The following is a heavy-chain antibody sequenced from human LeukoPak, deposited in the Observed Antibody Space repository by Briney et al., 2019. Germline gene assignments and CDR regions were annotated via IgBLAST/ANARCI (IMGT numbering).Heavy chain of an antibody. J-gene: IGHJ4*02. Sequence: QSGGSLRLSCAASGFTFSSYAMSWVRQAPGKGLEWVSRINSDGSSTSYADSVKGRFTISRDNAKNTLYLQMNSLRAEDTAVYYCARELRYDFWSGYDYYFDYWGQGTLVTVSS. V-gene: IGHV3-74*01. CDR2: INSDGSST. D-gene: IGHD3-3*01. CDR3: ARELRYDFWSGYDYYFDY. CDR1: GFTFSSYA.